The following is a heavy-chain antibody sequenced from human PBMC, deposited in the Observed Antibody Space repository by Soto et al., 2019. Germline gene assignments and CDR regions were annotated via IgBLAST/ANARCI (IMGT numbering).Heavy chain of an antibody. J-gene: IGHJ4*02. Sequence: QVQLVESGGGVVQPGRSLRLSCAASGFTFSSYGMHCVRQAPGKGLEWVAGIWYDGSKKYYADSVKCRFTISRDNSKNTLYLQMNNLRAEDTAVYYCARFGVVPARYYFDFWGQGTLVTVSS. CDR2: IWYDGSKK. CDR3: ARFGVVPARYYFDF. D-gene: IGHD2-2*01. V-gene: IGHV3-33*01. CDR1: GFTFSSYG.